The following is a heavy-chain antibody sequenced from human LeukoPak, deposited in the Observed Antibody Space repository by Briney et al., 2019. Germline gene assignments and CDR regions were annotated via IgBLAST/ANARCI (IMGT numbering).Heavy chain of an antibody. CDR1: GFTFSIYA. Sequence: GGSLRLSCAASGFTFSIYAMSWVRQAPGKGLQWVSSITSRGESTWYVDSVKGRFTITRGNSENTLYLQMHSLRAEDTAVYYCARDRPNYYGSDGHYYRRDGDYWGRGTLVSVSS. D-gene: IGHD3-22*01. CDR2: ITSRGEST. V-gene: IGHV3-23*01. CDR3: ARDRPNYYGSDGHYYRRDGDY. J-gene: IGHJ4*02.